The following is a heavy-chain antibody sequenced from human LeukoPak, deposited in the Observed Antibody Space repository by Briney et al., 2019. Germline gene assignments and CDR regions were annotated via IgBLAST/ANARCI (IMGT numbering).Heavy chain of an antibody. CDR3: ARSPDDYSNVGY. Sequence: PSETLSLTCTVSGGSISSYYWSWIRQPPGKGLEWIGYIYYSGSTNYNPSLKSRVTISVDTSKNQFSLKLSSVTAADTAVYYCARSPDDYSNVGYWGQGTLVTVSS. CDR2: IYYSGST. D-gene: IGHD4-11*01. V-gene: IGHV4-59*01. CDR1: GGSISSYY. J-gene: IGHJ4*02.